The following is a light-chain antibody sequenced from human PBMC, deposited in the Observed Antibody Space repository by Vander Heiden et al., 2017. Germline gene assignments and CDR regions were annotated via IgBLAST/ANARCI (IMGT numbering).Light chain of an antibody. V-gene: IGKV3-20*01. CDR2: GAS. J-gene: IGKJ4*01. CDR3: QQYDNLPLT. Sequence: SCSASQSVSSSYLAWSQQKPGQAPRLLIYGASSRATGIPDRFSGSGSGTDFTLTISRLEPEDFAVYYCQQYDNLPLTFGEGTKVEIK. CDR1: QSVSSSY.